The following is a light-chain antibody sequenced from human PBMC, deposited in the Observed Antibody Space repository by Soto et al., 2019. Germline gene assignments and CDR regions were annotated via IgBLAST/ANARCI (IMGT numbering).Light chain of an antibody. V-gene: IGKV1-5*03. CDR3: QQYNSYSWT. CDR2: KAS. J-gene: IGKJ1*01. CDR1: QTISSW. Sequence: DIQMTQSPSTLSASVRYRFTITCRASQTISSWLAWFQQRPGRAPKFLIYKASSLKNGVPLRFSGSGSGTEFTLTISSLQPDDFATYYCQQYNSYSWTFGQGTKVDIK.